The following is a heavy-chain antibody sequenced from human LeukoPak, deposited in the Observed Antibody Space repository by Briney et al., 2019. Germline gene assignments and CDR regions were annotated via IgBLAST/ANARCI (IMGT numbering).Heavy chain of an antibody. CDR2: IWIDESNK. J-gene: IGHJ4*02. CDR1: GFTFSSYG. D-gene: IGHD5-24*01. V-gene: IGHV3-33*06. Sequence: GRSLRLSCAASGFTFSSYGMHWVRQVPGKGLEWVAVIWIDESNKYYADSVKGRFTISRDNSKNTLYLQMNSLRAEDTAVYYCAKSRRWLQFCDSWGQGTLLTVSS. CDR3: AKSRRWLQFCDS.